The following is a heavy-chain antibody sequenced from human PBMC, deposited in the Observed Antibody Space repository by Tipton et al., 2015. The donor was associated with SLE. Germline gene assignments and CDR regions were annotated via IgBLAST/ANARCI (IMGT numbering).Heavy chain of an antibody. CDR1: GGSIGRYL. CDR3: AREPDP. V-gene: IGHV4-59*01. Sequence: LRLSCTVSGGSIGRYLWSWIRQPPGKGLEWIGCIYHTGIAYYNPSLKSRVTISVDTSKNQFSLKLTSVTAADKAFYYCAREPDPWGPRPPVAVPS. J-gene: IGHJ5*02. CDR2: IYHTGIA.